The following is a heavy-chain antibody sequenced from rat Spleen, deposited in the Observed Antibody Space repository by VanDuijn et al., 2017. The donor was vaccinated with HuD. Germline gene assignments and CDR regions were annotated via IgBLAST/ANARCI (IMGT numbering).Heavy chain of an antibody. Sequence: EVQLVETGGGLVQPGSSLKLSCVASGFTFSSYWMYWVRQAPGKGLEWVSSISSEGANTYYSDSVKGRFTISRDNSVNTVYLQVNSLRSEDTATYYCAVAGYGYWGQGVIVTVSS. CDR3: AVAGYGY. V-gene: IGHV5-58*01. D-gene: IGHD4-3*01. CDR1: GFTFSSYW. J-gene: IGHJ2*01. CDR2: ISSEGANT.